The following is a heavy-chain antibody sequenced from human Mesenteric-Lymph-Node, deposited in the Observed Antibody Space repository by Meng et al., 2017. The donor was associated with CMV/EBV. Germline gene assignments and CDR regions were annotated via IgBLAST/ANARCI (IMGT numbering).Heavy chain of an antibody. CDR1: GFTFSIHW. CDR2: IKQDGSEK. V-gene: IGHV3-7*01. Sequence: GGSLRLSCAASGFTFSIHWMTWVRQAPGKGLEWVATIKQDGSEKYYVDSVKGRFTISRDNAKNSLYLQMNSLRAEDTAIYYCARDPNYFDCWGQGTLVTVSS. J-gene: IGHJ4*02. CDR3: ARDPNYFDC.